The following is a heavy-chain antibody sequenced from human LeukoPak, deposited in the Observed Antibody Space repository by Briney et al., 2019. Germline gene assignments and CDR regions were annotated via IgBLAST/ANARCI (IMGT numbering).Heavy chain of an antibody. Sequence: PGGSLRLSCVAAGFTFSSIWMSWVRQAPGKGLEWVGNIKEDGSVKYYVDSVKGRFTISRDNAKNSLYLQMNSLRAEDTAVYYCARARGDGYNYYFDDWGQGTLVTVSS. D-gene: IGHD5-24*01. CDR3: ARARGDGYNYYFDD. J-gene: IGHJ4*02. V-gene: IGHV3-7*02. CDR2: IKEDGSVK. CDR1: GFTFSSIW.